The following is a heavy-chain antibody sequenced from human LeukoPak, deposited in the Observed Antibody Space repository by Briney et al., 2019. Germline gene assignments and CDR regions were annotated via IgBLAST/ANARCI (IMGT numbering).Heavy chain of an antibody. CDR1: GGSISSYY. Sequence: SETLSLTCTVSGGSISSYYWSWIRQPPGKGLEWIGYIHFSGSTNYNPSLKSRVTVSDDKSKNQFSLKLSSVTAADTAVYYCARSMIVTHYYYYYYMDVWGKGTTVTVSS. CDR3: ARSMIVTHYYYYYYMDV. V-gene: IGHV4-59*01. D-gene: IGHD3-22*01. J-gene: IGHJ6*03. CDR2: IHFSGST.